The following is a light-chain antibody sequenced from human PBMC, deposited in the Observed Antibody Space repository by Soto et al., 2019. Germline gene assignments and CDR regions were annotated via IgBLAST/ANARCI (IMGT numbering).Light chain of an antibody. CDR2: DAS. J-gene: IGKJ1*01. Sequence: DIQMTQSPSSVSASVGDRVTITCRASQGISNWLAWYQQKPGKAPKLLIYDASSLQRGVPLRFSGSGSGTDFTLTISSLQPEDFATYYCQQANSFPWTFGQGTKVEIK. CDR1: QGISNW. CDR3: QQANSFPWT. V-gene: IGKV1-12*01.